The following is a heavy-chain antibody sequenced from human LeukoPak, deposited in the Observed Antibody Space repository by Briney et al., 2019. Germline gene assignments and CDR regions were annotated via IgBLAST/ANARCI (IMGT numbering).Heavy chain of an antibody. CDR3: AKGNPIFGVVISYGMDV. CDR2: ISGSGGST. V-gene: IGHV3-23*01. D-gene: IGHD3-3*01. Sequence: GGSLRLSCAASGFTFSSYAMSWVRQAPGKGLEWVSAISGSGGSTYYADSVKGRFTISRDNSKNTLYLQMNSLRAEDTAVYYCAKGNPIFGVVISYGMDVWGQGTTVTVSS. CDR1: GFTFSSYA. J-gene: IGHJ6*02.